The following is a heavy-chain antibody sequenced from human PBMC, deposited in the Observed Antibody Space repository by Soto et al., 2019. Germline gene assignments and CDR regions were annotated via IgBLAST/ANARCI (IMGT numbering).Heavy chain of an antibody. J-gene: IGHJ6*02. V-gene: IGHV3-21*01. CDR3: ARDSHGGSSGYYGYYYYYGMDV. CDR1: GFTFSSYS. CDR2: ISSSSSYI. Sequence: PGGSLRLSCAASGFTFSSYSMNWVRQAPGKGLEWVSSISSSSSYIYYADSVKGRFTISRDNAKNSLYLQMNSLRAEDTAVYYCARDSHGGSSGYYGYYYYYGMDVWGQGTTVTVSS. D-gene: IGHD3-22*01.